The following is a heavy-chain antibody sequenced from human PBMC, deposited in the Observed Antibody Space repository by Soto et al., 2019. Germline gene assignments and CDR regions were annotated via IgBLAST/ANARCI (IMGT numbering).Heavy chain of an antibody. CDR3: ARVQSTSWGYYYAVDV. CDR1: GYSFTTYG. Sequence: ASVKVSCKTSGYSFTTYGITWVRQAPGQGLDWVGWISPYDGNTKYAERFQGRVTMTTDTSTRTAYMELRSLGYDDTAVYYCARVQSTSWGYYYAVDVWGQGTTVTVSS. D-gene: IGHD2-2*01. CDR2: ISPYDGNT. J-gene: IGHJ6*01. V-gene: IGHV1-18*01.